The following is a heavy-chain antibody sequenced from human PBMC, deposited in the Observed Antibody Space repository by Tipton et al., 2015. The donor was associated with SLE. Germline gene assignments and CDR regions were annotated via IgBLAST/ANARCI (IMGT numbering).Heavy chain of an antibody. V-gene: IGHV4-61*02. CDR1: GGSVSSGFYY. CDR2: INTSGTT. D-gene: IGHD5/OR15-5a*01. CDR3: AGVSRDAFEI. J-gene: IGHJ3*02. Sequence: TLSLTCSVSGGSVSSGFYYWSWIRQPAGKGLEWIGRINTSGTTNYNPSLKSRVTISLDTSRNHFSLRLSSVTAADTAVYYCAGVSRDAFEIWGQGTMVTVSS.